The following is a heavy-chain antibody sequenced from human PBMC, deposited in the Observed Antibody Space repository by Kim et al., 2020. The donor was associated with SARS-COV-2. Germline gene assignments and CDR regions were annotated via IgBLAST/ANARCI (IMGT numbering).Heavy chain of an antibody. D-gene: IGHD3-9*01. J-gene: IGHJ4*02. CDR3: AKVPPYNHVSAGSPLDY. Sequence: VKGRFTISRDNSKNTWYLQMNSLRAEDTALYYCAKVPPYNHVSAGSPLDYWGQGTLVTVST. V-gene: IGHV3-23*01.